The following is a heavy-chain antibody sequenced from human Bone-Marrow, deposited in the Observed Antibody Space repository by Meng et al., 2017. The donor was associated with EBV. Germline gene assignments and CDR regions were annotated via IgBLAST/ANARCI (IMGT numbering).Heavy chain of an antibody. J-gene: IGHJ4*02. CDR1: GGSFRSDA. Sequence: VRVVQSGAGVKKPGSSVKVSCKTSGGSFRSDAISWVRQAPGQGLEWMGGLIPMSDAPHYAQKFQGRVTITADESTSTHYMDLSGLRSEDTAVYYCASESGRGFTPDYWGQGTLVTVSS. D-gene: IGHD3-10*01. CDR2: LIPMSDAP. V-gene: IGHV1-69*01. CDR3: ASESGRGFTPDY.